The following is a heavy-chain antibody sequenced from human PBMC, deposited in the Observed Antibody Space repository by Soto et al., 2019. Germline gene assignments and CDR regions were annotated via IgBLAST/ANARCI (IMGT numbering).Heavy chain of an antibody. D-gene: IGHD6-6*01. V-gene: IGHV3-30*18. CDR2: ISYDGSNK. Sequence: QVQLVESGGGVVQPGRSLRLSCAASGFTFSSYGMHWVRQAPGKGLEWVAVISYDGSNKYYADSVKGRFTISRDNSKNTLYLQMNSLRAEDPAVYYCAKGGYSSSSLGDYWGQGTLVTVSS. CDR3: AKGGYSSSSLGDY. CDR1: GFTFSSYG. J-gene: IGHJ4*02.